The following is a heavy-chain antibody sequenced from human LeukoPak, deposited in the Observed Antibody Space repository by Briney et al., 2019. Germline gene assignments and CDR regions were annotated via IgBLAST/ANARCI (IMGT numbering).Heavy chain of an antibody. Sequence: SETLSLTCTVSGYFISTGYYWGWIRQSPGKGLEWIAIIYHSGNNYYNPSLKSRVTISVDTSKNQFSLKLTSVTAADTAVYYCATNLYGSGNYFAYWGQGTLVTVSS. CDR2: IYHSGNN. V-gene: IGHV4-38-2*02. J-gene: IGHJ4*02. CDR1: GYFISTGYY. D-gene: IGHD3-10*01. CDR3: ATNLYGSGNYFAY.